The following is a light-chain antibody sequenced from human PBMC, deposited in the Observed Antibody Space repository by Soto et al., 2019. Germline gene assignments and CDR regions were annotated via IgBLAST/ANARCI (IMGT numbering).Light chain of an antibody. Sequence: QSALTQPPSLSGPPGQRVTISCSGSTSNIGRYSVNWYQHFPGTAPKILIYSDDERPSGVPDRFSGSKSGTSASLAISGLQSEDEAEYYCAAWDDNLNGPLFGGGTKLTVL. V-gene: IGLV1-44*01. CDR3: AAWDDNLNGPL. CDR1: TSNIGRYS. CDR2: SDD. J-gene: IGLJ3*02.